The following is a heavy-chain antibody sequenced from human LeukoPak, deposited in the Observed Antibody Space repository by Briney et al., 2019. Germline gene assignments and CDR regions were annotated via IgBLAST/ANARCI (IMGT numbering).Heavy chain of an antibody. CDR1: GFTFSSSA. D-gene: IGHD3-10*01. V-gene: IGHV3-23*01. J-gene: IGHJ3*02. Sequence: GGSLRLSCAASGFTFSSSAMTWVRQAPGKGLEWVSTLSGSYGSTYYADSVRGRFTISRDNSKNTLYLQMNSLRADDTAVYYCAKCGAPEAFDMWGQGTMVTVSS. CDR3: AKCGAPEAFDM. CDR2: LSGSYGST.